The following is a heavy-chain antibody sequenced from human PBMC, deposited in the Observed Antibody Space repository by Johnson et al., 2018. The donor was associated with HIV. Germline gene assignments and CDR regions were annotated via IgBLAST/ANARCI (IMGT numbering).Heavy chain of an antibody. CDR3: ARDGSQLADAFDI. Sequence: VQLVESGGGVVQPGRSLRLSCAASGFTFDYYDMNWVRQVPGKGLEWVSGINWDGGRTGYADSVKGRFTISRDNSKNTLYLQMNSLRAEDTAVYYCARDGSQLADAFDIWGQGTMVTVSS. V-gene: IGHV3-20*04. CDR1: GFTFDYYD. D-gene: IGHD6-6*01. CDR2: INWDGGRT. J-gene: IGHJ3*02.